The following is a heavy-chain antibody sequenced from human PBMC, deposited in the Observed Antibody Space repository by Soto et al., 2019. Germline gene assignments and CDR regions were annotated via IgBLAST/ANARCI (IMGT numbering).Heavy chain of an antibody. CDR3: ARGGVSTRTFDY. Sequence: GQSLKVSGKGSGSNFAGYCIAWVRQMPGKGLELMGIIYPSDSDTRYRPSFQGQVTISADKSISSAYLQWSSLRASDTAMYYCARGGVSTRTFDYWGQGTTVTVSS. V-gene: IGHV5-51*01. J-gene: IGHJ4*02. CDR1: GSNFAGYC. D-gene: IGHD3-3*01. CDR2: IYPSDSDT.